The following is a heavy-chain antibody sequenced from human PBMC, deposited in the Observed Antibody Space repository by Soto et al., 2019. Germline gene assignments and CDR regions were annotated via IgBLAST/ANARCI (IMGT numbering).Heavy chain of an antibody. CDR1: GYTFTSYG. J-gene: IGHJ4*02. Sequence: ASVKVSCKASGYTFTSYGISWVRQAPGQGLEWMGWISAYNGNTNYAQKLQGRATMTTDTSTSTAYMELRSLRSDDTAVYYCARDSEAYDYVWGSYRYNWQGGHPAFDYWGQGTLVTVSS. D-gene: IGHD3-16*02. CDR3: ARDSEAYDYVWGSYRYNWQGGHPAFDY. V-gene: IGHV1-18*01. CDR2: ISAYNGNT.